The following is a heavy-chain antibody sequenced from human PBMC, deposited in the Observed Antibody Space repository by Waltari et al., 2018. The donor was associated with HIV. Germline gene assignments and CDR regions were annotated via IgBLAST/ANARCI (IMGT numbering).Heavy chain of an antibody. V-gene: IGHV3-7*01. J-gene: IGHJ4*02. CDR1: GLTFSGYW. D-gene: IGHD6-13*01. CDR3: ARRGGRSSPLGY. Sequence: EVQLVESGGGLVQPGGSLRLSGEAFGLTFSGYWMSWVRQAPGKGLEWVANIKQDGSEIYYVDSVKGRFTISRDNAKNSLYLQMNSLRAEDTAVYFCARRGGRSSPLGYWGQGTLVTVSS. CDR2: IKQDGSEI.